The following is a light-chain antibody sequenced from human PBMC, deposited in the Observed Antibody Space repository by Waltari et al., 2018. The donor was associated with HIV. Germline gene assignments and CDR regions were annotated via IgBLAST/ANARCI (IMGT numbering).Light chain of an antibody. V-gene: IGLV1-40*01. CDR1: SSNIGAGYD. Sequence: QSVLTQPPSVSGAPGQRVTISCPGSSSNIGAGYDVQWYQQLPGAAPKLLIFVADMRPSGVPDRFSGSKSGRSASLAISGLQSDDEADYFCQSYDTDLKSGVFGGGTKVTVL. J-gene: IGLJ3*02. CDR3: QSYDTDLKSGV. CDR2: VAD.